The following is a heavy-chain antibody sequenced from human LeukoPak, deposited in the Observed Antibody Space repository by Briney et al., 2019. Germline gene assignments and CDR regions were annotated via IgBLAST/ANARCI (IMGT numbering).Heavy chain of an antibody. CDR2: INHSGST. Sequence: NSSETLSLTCAVYGGSFSGYYWSWIRQPPGKGLEWIGEINHSGSTNYNPSLKSRVTISVDTSKNQFSLKLSSVTAADTAVYYCARGPYYDSSGYPRRDAFDIWGQGTMVTVSS. V-gene: IGHV4-34*01. CDR3: ARGPYYDSSGYPRRDAFDI. CDR1: GGSFSGYY. D-gene: IGHD3-22*01. J-gene: IGHJ3*02.